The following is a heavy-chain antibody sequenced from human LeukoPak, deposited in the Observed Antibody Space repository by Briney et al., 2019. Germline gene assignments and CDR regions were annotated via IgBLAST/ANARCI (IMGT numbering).Heavy chain of an antibody. D-gene: IGHD6-13*01. Sequence: ASVKVSCKASGYTFTNYAMNWVRQAPGQGLEWMGWINTNTGNPTYARGFTGRFVFSLDTSVSTAYLQISSLEAEDTAVYYCARDRYSSRWYYFDYWGQGALVTVSS. V-gene: IGHV7-4-1*02. J-gene: IGHJ4*02. CDR1: GYTFTNYA. CDR2: INTNTGNP. CDR3: ARDRYSSRWYYFDY.